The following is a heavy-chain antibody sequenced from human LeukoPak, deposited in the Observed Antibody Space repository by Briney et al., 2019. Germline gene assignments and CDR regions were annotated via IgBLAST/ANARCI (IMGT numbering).Heavy chain of an antibody. CDR2: ISPYNGNT. CDR3: ARESAPLRYSSGLRMDV. V-gene: IGHV1-18*01. D-gene: IGHD6-19*01. CDR1: GYTFTSYG. Sequence: ASVKVSCKASGYTFTSYGISWVRQAPGQGLEWMGWISPYNGNTNSAQKLQGRVTMTTDTSTSTAYMELRSLRSDDTAVYYCARESAPLRYSSGLRMDVWGQGTTVTVSS. J-gene: IGHJ6*02.